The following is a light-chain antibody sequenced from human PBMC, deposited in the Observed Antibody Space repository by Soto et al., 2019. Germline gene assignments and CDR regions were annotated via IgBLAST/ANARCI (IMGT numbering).Light chain of an antibody. Sequence: QSALTQPPSASGSPGQSVTISCTGTSSDVGGYNYVSWYQQHPGKAPKLMIYEVSKRPSGVPDRFSGSKSGNTASLTVSGLPPEDEADYYCSSYAGSNNPPYVFGTGTKLTVL. V-gene: IGLV2-8*01. J-gene: IGLJ1*01. CDR1: SSDVGGYNY. CDR3: SSYAGSNNPPYV. CDR2: EVS.